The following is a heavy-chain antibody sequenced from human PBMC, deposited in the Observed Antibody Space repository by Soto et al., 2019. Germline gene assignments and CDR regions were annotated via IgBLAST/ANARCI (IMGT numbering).Heavy chain of an antibody. D-gene: IGHD3-16*01. J-gene: IGHJ3*02. Sequence: QVQLRESGPGLVRPSQTLSLTCTVTGGSITSGDYYWSWIRQSPGKGLEWIGYKYHSGSPYYNPSLRSRVTISVDTSREQFSLSRTSVTAADTAVYYWARTGGEVAFNIWGQGTMVTVSS. CDR1: GGSITSGDYY. CDR2: KYHSGSP. V-gene: IGHV4-30-4*01. CDR3: ARTGGEVAFNI.